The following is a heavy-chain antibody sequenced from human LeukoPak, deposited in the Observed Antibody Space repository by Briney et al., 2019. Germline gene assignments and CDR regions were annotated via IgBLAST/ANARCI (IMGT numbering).Heavy chain of an antibody. CDR2: ISGSGGST. D-gene: IGHD2-15*01. J-gene: IGHJ4*02. CDR1: GFTFSSYA. V-gene: IGHV3-23*01. Sequence: PAGTLRLSCADSGFTFSSYAMSWVRQAPGKGLKWVSAISGSGGSTYYADSVKGRFTISRDNSKNTLYLQMNSLRAEDTAVYYCAKDRLGYCSGGSCYPTLDYWGQGTLVTVSS. CDR3: AKDRLGYCSGGSCYPTLDY.